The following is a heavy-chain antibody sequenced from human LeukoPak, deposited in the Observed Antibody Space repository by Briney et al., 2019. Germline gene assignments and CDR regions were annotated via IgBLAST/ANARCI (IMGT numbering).Heavy chain of an antibody. CDR3: ATAAVPYYYDSSGYYHTH. J-gene: IGHJ4*02. CDR1: GFTFSSYW. V-gene: IGHV3-74*01. D-gene: IGHD3-22*01. Sequence: GGSLRLSCAASGFTFSSYWMHWVRHAPGKGLVWVSRINSDGSSTSYADSVKGRFTISRDNAKNTLYLQMNSLRAEDTAVYYCATAAVPYYYDSSGYYHTHWGQGTLVPVSS. CDR2: INSDGSST.